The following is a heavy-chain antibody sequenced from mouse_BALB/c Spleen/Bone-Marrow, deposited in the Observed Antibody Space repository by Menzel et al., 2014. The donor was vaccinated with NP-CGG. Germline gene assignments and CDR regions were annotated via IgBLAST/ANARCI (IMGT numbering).Heavy chain of an antibody. V-gene: IGHV5-6-5*01. Sequence: EVQVVESGGGLVKPGGSLKLSCAASGFTFSSYAMSWVRQTPEKRLEWVASISSGGSTYYPDSVKGRFTISRDNARNILYLQMNSLRSEDTAMYYCASYYDYTWFAYWGQGTLVTVSA. CDR3: ASYYDYTWFAY. CDR2: ISSGGST. J-gene: IGHJ3*01. CDR1: GFTFSSYA. D-gene: IGHD2-4*01.